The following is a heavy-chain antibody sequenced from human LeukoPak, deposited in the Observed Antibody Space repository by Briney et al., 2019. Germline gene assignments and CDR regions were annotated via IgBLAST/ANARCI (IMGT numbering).Heavy chain of an antibody. J-gene: IGHJ4*02. CDR1: GYTFTYFG. D-gene: IGHD3-22*01. Sequence: SVKVSCKTSGYTFTYFGISWVRQAPGQGLEWMGGIIPIFGTANYAQKFQGRVTITADKSTSTAYMELNSLRSDDTAVYYCARGTYYDSSGYSGVRLFDYWGQGTLLTVSS. CDR3: ARGTYYDSSGYSGVRLFDY. V-gene: IGHV1-69*06. CDR2: IIPIFGTA.